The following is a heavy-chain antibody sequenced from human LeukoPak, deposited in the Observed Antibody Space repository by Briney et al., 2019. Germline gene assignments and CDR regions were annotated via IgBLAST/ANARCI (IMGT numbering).Heavy chain of an antibody. CDR1: GYTFTGYY. CDR2: INPNSGNT. D-gene: IGHD5-12*01. J-gene: IGHJ4*02. CDR3: ARRDRGYSGYED. V-gene: IGHV1-8*02. Sequence: ASVKVSCKASGYTFTGYYMHWVRQAPGQGLEWMGWINPNSGNTGYAQKFQGRVTMTRNTSISTAYMELSSLRSEDTAVYYCARRDRGYSGYEDWGQGTLVTVSS.